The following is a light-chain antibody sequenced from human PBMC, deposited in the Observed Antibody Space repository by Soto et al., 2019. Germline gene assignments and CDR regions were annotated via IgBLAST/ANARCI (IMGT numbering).Light chain of an antibody. CDR3: QQYYSYPPT. CDR2: AAS. Sequence: AIRMTQSPSSLSASTGDRVTITCRASQGINSYLAWYQQKPGQAPKLLIYAASTLQSGVPSRFNGSGSGTDFTLTISCLQSEDFATYYCQQYYSYPPTFGGGTKVEI. CDR1: QGINSY. J-gene: IGKJ4*01. V-gene: IGKV1-8*01.